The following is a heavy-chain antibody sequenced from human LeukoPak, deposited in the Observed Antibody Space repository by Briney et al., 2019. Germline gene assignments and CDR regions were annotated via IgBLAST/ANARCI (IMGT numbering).Heavy chain of an antibody. V-gene: IGHV3-53*04. D-gene: IGHD3-10*01. Sequence: GGSLRLSCAASGFTVSSNYMSWVRQAPGKGLEWVSVIYSGGSTYYADSVKGRFTISRQNSKNTLDLQMNSLRPEDTAVYYCARDPSGSYYFDYWGQGTLVTVSS. J-gene: IGHJ4*02. CDR1: GFTVSSNY. CDR3: ARDPSGSYYFDY. CDR2: IYSGGST.